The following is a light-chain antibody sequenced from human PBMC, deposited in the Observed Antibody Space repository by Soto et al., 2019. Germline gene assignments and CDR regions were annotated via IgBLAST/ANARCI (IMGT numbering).Light chain of an antibody. CDR1: SSDVGGYNY. J-gene: IGLJ1*01. CDR2: EVS. Sequence: LTQPPSASGSPGQSVTISCSGTSSDVGGYNYDSWYQQHPGKAPKLMIYEVSKRPSGVPDRFSGSKSGNTASLTVSGLQAEDEADYYCSSYAGSNNFVFGTGTKVTVL. CDR3: SSYAGSNNFV. V-gene: IGLV2-8*01.